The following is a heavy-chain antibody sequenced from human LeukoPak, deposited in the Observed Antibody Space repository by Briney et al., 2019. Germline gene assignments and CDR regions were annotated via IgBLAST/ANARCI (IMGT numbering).Heavy chain of an antibody. Sequence: GGSLRLSCAASGFTFSSHGMHWVRQAPGKGLEWVAVIWYDGSNEYYAESVKGRFTISRDNSKNTLYLQVNSLRAEDTAVYYCARDRGSYYVDYWGQGTLVTVSS. D-gene: IGHD1-26*01. V-gene: IGHV3-33*01. J-gene: IGHJ4*02. CDR2: IWYDGSNE. CDR3: ARDRGSYYVDY. CDR1: GFTFSSHG.